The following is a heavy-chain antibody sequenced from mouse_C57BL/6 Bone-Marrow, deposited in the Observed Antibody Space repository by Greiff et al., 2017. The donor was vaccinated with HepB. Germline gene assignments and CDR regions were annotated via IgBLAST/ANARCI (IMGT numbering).Heavy chain of an antibody. CDR1: GYTFTSYW. D-gene: IGHD4-1*01. CDR2: IYPSDSET. CDR3: ARSKLGLAY. V-gene: IGHV1-61*01. Sequence: QVHVKQPGAELVRPGSSVKLSCKASGYTFTSYWMDWVKQRPGQGLEWIGNIYPSDSETHYNQKFKDKATLTVDKSSSTAYMQLSSLTSEDSAVYYCARSKLGLAYWGQGTLVTVSA. J-gene: IGHJ3*01.